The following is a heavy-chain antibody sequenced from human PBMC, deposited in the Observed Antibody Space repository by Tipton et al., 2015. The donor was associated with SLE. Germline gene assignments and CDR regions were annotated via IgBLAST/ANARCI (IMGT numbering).Heavy chain of an antibody. D-gene: IGHD3-22*01. J-gene: IGHJ1*01. CDR3: ARAYYYDSSGYSGGFQH. V-gene: IGHV4-59*01. CDR1: GGSISSYY. CDR2: IYYSGST. Sequence: TLSLTCTVSGGSISSYYWSWIRQPPGKGLEWIGYIYYSGSTNYNPSLKSRVTISVDTSKNQFPLKLSSVTAADTAVYYCARAYYYDSSGYSGGFQHWGQGTLVTVSS.